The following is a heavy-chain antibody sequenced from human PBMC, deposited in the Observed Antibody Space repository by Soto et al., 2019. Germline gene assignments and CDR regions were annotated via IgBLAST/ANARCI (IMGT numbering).Heavy chain of an antibody. CDR2: SSATGAGT. V-gene: IGHV3-23*01. CDR1: GFTFSXYG. CDR3: XXXXRXGXNYGFYSDF. D-gene: IGHD3-10*01. J-gene: IGHJ4*02. Sequence: EVQLLESGGGLVQPGGXLRLSXAASGFTFSXYGMTWVRXXPGKGLEWVSFSSATGAGTYYADSVKGRFTISRDNSKNTLYLQXTXXRAXXXAXXXCXXXXRXGXNYGFYSDFWGQGALVIVSS.